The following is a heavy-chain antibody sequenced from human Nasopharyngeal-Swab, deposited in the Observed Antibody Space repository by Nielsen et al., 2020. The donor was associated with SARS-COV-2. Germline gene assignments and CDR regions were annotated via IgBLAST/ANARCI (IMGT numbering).Heavy chain of an antibody. Sequence: GESLKISCGASGFTFSSYSMNWVRQAPGKGLEWVSYISSSSSTVYYADSVKGRFTISRDNAKNSLYLQMNSLRAEDTAVYYCARDWGSRITIFGVVICHPMDVWGKGTTVTVSS. V-gene: IGHV3-48*01. J-gene: IGHJ6*03. D-gene: IGHD3-3*01. CDR2: ISSSSSTV. CDR1: GFTFSSYS. CDR3: ARDWGSRITIFGVVICHPMDV.